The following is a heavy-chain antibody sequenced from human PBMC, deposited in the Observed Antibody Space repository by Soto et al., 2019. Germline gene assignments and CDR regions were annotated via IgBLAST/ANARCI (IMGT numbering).Heavy chain of an antibody. V-gene: IGHV4-59*01. CDR2: IYYSGST. D-gene: IGHD3-3*01. CDR1: GGSISSYY. CDR3: ARVGISDFWSDLYYYMDV. J-gene: IGHJ6*03. Sequence: SETLSLTCTVSGGSISSYYWSWIRQPPGKGLEWIGYIYYSGSTNYNPSLKSRVTISVDTSKNQFSLKLSSVTAADTAVYYCARVGISDFWSDLYYYMDVWGKGTTVTVSS.